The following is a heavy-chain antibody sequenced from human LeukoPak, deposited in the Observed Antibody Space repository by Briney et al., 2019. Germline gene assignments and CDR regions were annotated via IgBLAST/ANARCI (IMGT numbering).Heavy chain of an antibody. CDR1: GFTFSSYA. CDR2: ISGSGGST. D-gene: IGHD3-3*01. CDR3: AKTTYYDFRSDYPEYYFDY. V-gene: IGHV3-23*01. Sequence: GGSLRLSCAASGFTFSSYAMSWVRQAPGKGLEWVSGISGSGGSTYYADSVKGRFTISRDNSKNTPYLQMNSLRAEDTAVYYCAKTTYYDFRSDYPEYYFDYWGQGTLVTVSS. J-gene: IGHJ4*02.